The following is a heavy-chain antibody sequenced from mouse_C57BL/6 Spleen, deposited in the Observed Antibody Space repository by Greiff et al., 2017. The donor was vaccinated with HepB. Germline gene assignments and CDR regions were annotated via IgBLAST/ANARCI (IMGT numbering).Heavy chain of an antibody. Sequence: QVQLQQPGAELVRPGTSVKLSCKASGYTFTSYWMHWVKQRPGQGLEWIGVIDPSDSYTNYNQKFKGKATLTVDTSSSTAYMQLSSLTSEDSAVYYCARWVYYPNQGNYYAMDYWGQGTSVTVSS. CDR2: IDPSDSYT. CDR1: GYTFTSYW. V-gene: IGHV1-59*01. J-gene: IGHJ4*01. CDR3: ARWVYYPNQGNYYAMDY. D-gene: IGHD2-1*01.